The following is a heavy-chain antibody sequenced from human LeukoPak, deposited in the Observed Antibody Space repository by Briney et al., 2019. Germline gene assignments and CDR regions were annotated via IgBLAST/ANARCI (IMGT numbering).Heavy chain of an antibody. CDR3: ARTDETAPAEDFQH. V-gene: IGHV3-30*03. CDR1: GFTFSSYG. CDR2: ISFDGSNK. J-gene: IGHJ1*01. D-gene: IGHD2-21*02. Sequence: GGSLRLSCAASGFTFSSYGMYWVRQAPGKGLEWVAVISFDGSNKYYADSVRGRFTVSRDNSKDTLYLQMNSLRAEDTAVYYCARTDETAPAEDFQHWGQGTLVTVSS.